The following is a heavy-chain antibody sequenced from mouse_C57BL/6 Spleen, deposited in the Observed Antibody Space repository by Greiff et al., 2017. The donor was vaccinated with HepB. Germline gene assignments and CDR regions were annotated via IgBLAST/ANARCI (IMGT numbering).Heavy chain of an antibody. CDR3: ASAYYYGSSPFAY. J-gene: IGHJ3*01. CDR2: ISNGGGST. CDR1: GFTFSDYY. V-gene: IGHV5-12*01. D-gene: IGHD1-1*01. Sequence: EVKVVESGGGLVQPGGSLKLSCAASGFTFSDYYMYWVRQTPEKRLEWVAYISNGGGSTYYPDTVKGRFTISRDNAKNTLYLQMSRLKSEDTAMYYCASAYYYGSSPFAYWGQGTLVTVSA.